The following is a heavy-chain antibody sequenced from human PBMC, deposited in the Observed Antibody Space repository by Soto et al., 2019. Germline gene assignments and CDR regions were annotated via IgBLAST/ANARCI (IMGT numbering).Heavy chain of an antibody. CDR2: ISSSGSTI. CDR3: ARDNGKMATIWVAFDI. V-gene: IGHV3-48*03. D-gene: IGHD5-12*01. CDR1: GFTFSSYE. J-gene: IGHJ3*02. Sequence: EVQLVESGGGLVQPGGSLRLSCAASGFTFSSYEMNWVRQAPGKGLEWVSYISSSGSTIYYADSVKGRFTISRDNAKNSLYLQMNRLRAEDTAVYYCARDNGKMATIWVAFDIWGQGTMVTVSS.